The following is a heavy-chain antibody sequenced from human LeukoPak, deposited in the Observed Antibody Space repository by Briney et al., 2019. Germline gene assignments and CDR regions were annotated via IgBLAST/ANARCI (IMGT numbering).Heavy chain of an antibody. D-gene: IGHD6-13*01. J-gene: IGHJ3*02. V-gene: IGHV4-34*01. CDR3: ARGAAKDAFDI. CDR2: INHSGST. CDR1: GGSFSDYY. Sequence: SETLSLTCAVYGGSFSDYYWSWIRQPPGKGLEWIGEINHSGSTNYNPSLKSRVTISVDTSKNQFSLKLSSVTAADTAVYYCARGAAKDAFDIWGQGTMVTVSS.